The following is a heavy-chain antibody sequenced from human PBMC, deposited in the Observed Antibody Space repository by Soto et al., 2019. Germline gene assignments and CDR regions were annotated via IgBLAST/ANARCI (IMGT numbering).Heavy chain of an antibody. D-gene: IGHD6-13*01. CDR2: IYYSGST. CDR3: ARARATIAAAAIFDC. CDR1: GGSISNFC. J-gene: IGHJ4*02. V-gene: IGHV4-59*12. Sequence: SETLSLTCIVSGGSISNFCWSWIRQPPGKGLEWIGDIYYSGSTNYNPSLQSRLTISVDKSKNQFSLKLTSVTAADTAVYYCARARATIAAAAIFDCWGQGTLVTVSS.